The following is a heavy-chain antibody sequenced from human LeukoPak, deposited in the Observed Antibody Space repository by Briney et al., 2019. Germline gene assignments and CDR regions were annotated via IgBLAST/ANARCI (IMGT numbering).Heavy chain of an antibody. V-gene: IGHV4-34*01. Sequence: SETLSLTCAVYGGSFSGYYWSWSRQPPGKGLEWIGEINHSGSTNYNPSLKSRVTISADTSKNQFSLKLSSVTAAGTAVYYCARGGNSGYVWWGQGTLVIVSS. CDR1: GGSFSGYY. J-gene: IGHJ4*02. D-gene: IGHD5-12*01. CDR3: ARGGNSGYVW. CDR2: INHSGST.